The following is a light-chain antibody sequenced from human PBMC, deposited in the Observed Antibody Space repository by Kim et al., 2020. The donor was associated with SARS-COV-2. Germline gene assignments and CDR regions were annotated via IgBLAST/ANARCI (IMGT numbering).Light chain of an antibody. CDR3: QQYGSSPYT. V-gene: IGKV3-20*01. CDR1: QSVSNSY. J-gene: IGKJ2*01. Sequence: LSPGENATLSCRASQSVSNSYLAWYQQKPGQAPRLLIYDTSSRAAGIPARFSGSGSGTDFTLTISRLEPEDLAVYYCQQYGSSPYTFGQGTKLEI. CDR2: DTS.